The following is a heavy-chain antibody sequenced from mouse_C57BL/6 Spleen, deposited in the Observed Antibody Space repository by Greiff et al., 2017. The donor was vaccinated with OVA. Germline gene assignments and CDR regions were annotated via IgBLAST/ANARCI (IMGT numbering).Heavy chain of an antibody. J-gene: IGHJ2*01. CDR2: IYPGSGRT. Sequence: QVQLKQPGAELVKPGASVKMSCKASGYTFTSYWITWVKQRPGQGLEWIGDIYPGSGRTNYNEKFKSKATLTVDTSSSTSYMQLSSLTSEDAAVYYCARRENWDGDYWGQGTTLTVSS. V-gene: IGHV1-55*01. D-gene: IGHD4-1*01. CDR3: ARRENWDGDY. CDR1: GYTFTSYW.